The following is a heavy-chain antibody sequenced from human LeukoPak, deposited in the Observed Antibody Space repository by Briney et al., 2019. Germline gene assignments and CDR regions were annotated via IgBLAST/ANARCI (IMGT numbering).Heavy chain of an antibody. CDR3: ARDQPKGSGSVNFDY. CDR1: GGSISSSSYY. CDR2: IYYSGST. V-gene: IGHV4-39*07. Sequence: SETLSLTCTVSGGSISSSSYYWGWIRQPPGKGLEWIGSIYYSGSTYYNPSLKSRVTISVDTSKNQFSLKLSSVTAADTAVYYCARDQPKGSGSVNFDYWGQGTLVTVSS. J-gene: IGHJ4*02. D-gene: IGHD3-10*01.